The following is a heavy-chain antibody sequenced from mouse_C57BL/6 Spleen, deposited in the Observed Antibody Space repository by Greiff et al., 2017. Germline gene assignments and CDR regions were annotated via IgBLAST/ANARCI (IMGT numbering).Heavy chain of an antibody. CDR2: IDPENGDT. Sequence: EVQLMESGAELVRPGASVKLSCTASGFNIKDDYMHWVKQRPEQGLEWIGWIDPENGDTEYASKFQGKATITADTSSNTAYLQLSSLTSEDTAVYYCTTGTTVVALYAMDYWVKEPQSPSPQ. V-gene: IGHV14-4*01. CDR1: GFNIKDDY. CDR3: TTGTTVVALYAMDY. D-gene: IGHD1-1*01. J-gene: IGHJ4*01.